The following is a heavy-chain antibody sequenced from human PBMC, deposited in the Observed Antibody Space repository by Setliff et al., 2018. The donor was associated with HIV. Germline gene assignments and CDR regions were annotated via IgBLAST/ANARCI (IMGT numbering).Heavy chain of an antibody. CDR2: INHSGST. V-gene: IGHV4-34*01. J-gene: IGHJ4*02. CDR3: ARGLWGSGYSYIVFDY. D-gene: IGHD5-18*01. CDR1: GGSFSGYY. Sequence: SETLSLTCGGYGGSFSGYYWSWIRQPPGKGLEWIGEINHSGSTNYNPSLKSRVTISVDTSKNQFSLKLSSVTAADTAVYYCARGLWGSGYSYIVFDYWGQGTLVTVSS.